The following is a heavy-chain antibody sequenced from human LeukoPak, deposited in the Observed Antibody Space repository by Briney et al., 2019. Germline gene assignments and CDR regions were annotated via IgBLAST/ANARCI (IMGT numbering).Heavy chain of an antibody. CDR1: GFPFTYAW. Sequence: GGSLRLSCVASGFPFTYAWMSWVRQAPGKGLEWFGRIKSKTYGATTAYTTPVNGRFTISRDDSKNTLYLEMNSLKTEDTGVYYCVAWDDTSGHFPAPIDYWGQGTLVTVSS. V-gene: IGHV3-15*01. CDR3: VAWDDTSGHFPAPIDY. J-gene: IGHJ4*02. CDR2: IKSKTYGATT. D-gene: IGHD3-22*01.